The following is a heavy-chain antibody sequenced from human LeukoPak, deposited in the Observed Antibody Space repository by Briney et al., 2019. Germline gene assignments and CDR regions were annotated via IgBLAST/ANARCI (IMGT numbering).Heavy chain of an antibody. Sequence: SETLSLTCTVSGGSISSGGYYWSWIRQPPGKGLEWIGYIYHSGSTYYNPSLKSRVTISVDRSKNQFSLRLSSVTAADTAVYYCARSAPYSTGGYFQHWGQGTLVTVSS. CDR2: IYHSGST. V-gene: IGHV4-30-2*01. CDR3: ARSAPYSTGGYFQH. J-gene: IGHJ1*01. CDR1: GGSISSGGYY. D-gene: IGHD2-8*02.